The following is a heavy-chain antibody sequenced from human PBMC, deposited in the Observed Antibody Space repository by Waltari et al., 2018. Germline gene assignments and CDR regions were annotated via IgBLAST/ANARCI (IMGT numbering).Heavy chain of an antibody. CDR2: IYTSGST. Sequence: QVQLQESGPGLVKPSQTLSLTCTFSGGSISSGRYYWSWNRQPAGKGLEWIGRIYTSGSTNYNPSLKSRVTISVDTSKNQFSLKLSSVTAADTAVYYCAREREGSGWTYYFDYWGQGTLVTVSS. D-gene: IGHD6-19*01. J-gene: IGHJ4*02. V-gene: IGHV4-61*02. CDR3: AREREGSGWTYYFDY. CDR1: GGSISSGRYY.